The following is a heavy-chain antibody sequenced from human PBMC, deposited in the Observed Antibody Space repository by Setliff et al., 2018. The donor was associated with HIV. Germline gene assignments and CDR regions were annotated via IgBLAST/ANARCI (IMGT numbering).Heavy chain of an antibody. V-gene: IGHV3-30*02. D-gene: IGHD5-18*01. CDR2: IRYDGSST. J-gene: IGHJ6*03. CDR1: GFSFGDCG. CDR3: ASSGYNYGGYYMDV. Sequence: PGGSLRLSCAASGFSFGDCGMHWVRHTPGKGLDWVAFIRYDGSSTTYADSVKGRFTISRDNAKNSLYLQMNSLRAEDTAVYYCASSGYNYGGYYMDVWGKGTTVTVS.